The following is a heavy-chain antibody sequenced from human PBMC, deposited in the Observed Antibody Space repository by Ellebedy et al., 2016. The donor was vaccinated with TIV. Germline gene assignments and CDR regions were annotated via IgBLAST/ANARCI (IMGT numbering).Heavy chain of an antibody. CDR3: AKNRYSSCYSAVGV. Sequence: PGGSLRLSCAAPEFTFNWHGMHWVRQTPGKGLEWVAVISHDGRNEDYADSVRGRFTISRDNSKNTLYLQMRSLRAEDTAVCYCAKNRYSSCYSAVGVWGQGTTVTVSS. J-gene: IGHJ6*02. CDR2: ISHDGRNE. CDR1: EFTFNWHG. D-gene: IGHD2-21*02. V-gene: IGHV3-30*07.